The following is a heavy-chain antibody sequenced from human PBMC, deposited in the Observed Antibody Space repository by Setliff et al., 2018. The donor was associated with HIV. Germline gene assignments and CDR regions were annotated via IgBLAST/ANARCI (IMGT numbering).Heavy chain of an antibody. CDR1: GFTFSDHY. CDR3: ARDWAGPGFQH. Sequence: GGSLRLSCAASGFTFSDHYMSWIRQAPGKGPEWVSYISSRGSSIYYADSVRGRFTISRDNAKHSLYLQMNSLRAEDTAVYYCARDWAGPGFQHWGQGTLVTVSS. D-gene: IGHD6-19*01. J-gene: IGHJ1*01. CDR2: ISSRGSSI. V-gene: IGHV3-11*04.